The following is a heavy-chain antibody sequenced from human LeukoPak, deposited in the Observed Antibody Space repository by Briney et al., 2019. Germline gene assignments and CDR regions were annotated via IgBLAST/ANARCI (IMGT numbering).Heavy chain of an antibody. D-gene: IGHD5-12*01. CDR3: AKDIATMRWLRPDPSVDY. J-gene: IGHJ4*02. Sequence: PGGSLRLSCATSGFRFSAYWMSWVRQTPGEGLEWVTNIKQDGTEKYYVDSVKGRFTISRDNAKNSLSLQMDSLRADDTAVYYCAKDIATMRWLRPDPSVDYWGQGTLVTVSS. V-gene: IGHV3-7*01. CDR2: IKQDGTEK. CDR1: GFRFSAYW.